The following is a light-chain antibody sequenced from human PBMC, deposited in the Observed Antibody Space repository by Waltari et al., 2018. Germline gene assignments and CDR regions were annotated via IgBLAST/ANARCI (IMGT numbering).Light chain of an antibody. CDR1: QSLLHSNGYNY. Sequence: LMTLSPLPLPVTRGGQAPITCRPSQSLLHSNGYNYLDWYLQKPGQSPQVLIYLGSNRASGVPDRFSGSGSGTDFTLNISRVEAEDVGVYYCMQILQPARTFGQGTRLEIK. V-gene: IGKV2-28*01. CDR3: MQILQPART. J-gene: IGKJ2*01. CDR2: LGS.